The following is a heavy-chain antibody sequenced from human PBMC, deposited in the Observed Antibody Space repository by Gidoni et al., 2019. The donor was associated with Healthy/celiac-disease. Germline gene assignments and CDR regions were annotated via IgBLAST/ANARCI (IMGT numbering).Heavy chain of an antibody. CDR3: ARDLAWDIVVVPAAMYGMDV. Sequence: GRFTISIDNSKNTLYLQMNSLRAEDTAVYYCARDLAWDIVVVPAAMYGMDVWGQGTTVTVSS. V-gene: IGHV3-30*07. D-gene: IGHD2-2*01. J-gene: IGHJ6*02.